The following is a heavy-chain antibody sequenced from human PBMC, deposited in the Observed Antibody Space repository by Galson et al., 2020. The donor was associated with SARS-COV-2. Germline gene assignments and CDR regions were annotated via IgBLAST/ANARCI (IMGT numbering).Heavy chain of an antibody. CDR1: ASAFSTYA. CDR2: ILRSGDKT. V-gene: IGHV3-23*01. D-gene: IGHD3-10*01. J-gene: IGHJ4*02. CDR3: AKVFLGRYFDY. Sequence: GESLKISCAASASAFSTYAMAWVRQVPGKGLQFVSSILRSGDKTWYADSVKGRFTISRDNSKNTLYLQMSSLRAEDTAIYYCAKVFLGRYFDYWGQGTLVTVSS.